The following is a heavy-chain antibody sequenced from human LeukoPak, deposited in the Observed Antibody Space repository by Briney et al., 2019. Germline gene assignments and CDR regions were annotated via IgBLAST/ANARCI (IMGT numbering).Heavy chain of an antibody. Sequence: ASVKVSCKASGYTFTTYDINWVRQAAGQGFEWMGWMNPKSGDAGYADKFQGRVAITRDTSTNTAYLELSALTSDDTAVYYCARGPFGNCGGGPCHFRDIDNWYDPWGQGTLVTVSS. V-gene: IGHV1-8*03. CDR3: ARGPFGNCGGGPCHFRDIDNWYDP. CDR1: GYTFTTYD. CDR2: MNPKSGDA. D-gene: IGHD2-21*01. J-gene: IGHJ5*02.